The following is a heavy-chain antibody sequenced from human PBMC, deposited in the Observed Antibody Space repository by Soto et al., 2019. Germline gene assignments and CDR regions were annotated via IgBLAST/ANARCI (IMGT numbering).Heavy chain of an antibody. CDR2: IIPMFAAA. V-gene: IGHV1-69*01. CDR3: ARDFGLHNCFDS. D-gene: IGHD3-3*01. CDR1: GGTFSNFA. Sequence: QVQLVQSGAEVKKPGSSVKVSCTASGGTFSNFAISWVRQAPGQGLEWMGGIIPMFAAADYAQEFQGRVTITAEESTRTAYMELSSLRSEDTAMYYCARDFGLHNCFDSWGQGTQVTVSS. J-gene: IGHJ5*01.